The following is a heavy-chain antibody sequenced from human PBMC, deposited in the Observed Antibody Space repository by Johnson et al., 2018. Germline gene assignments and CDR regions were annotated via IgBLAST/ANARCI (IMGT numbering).Heavy chain of an antibody. Sequence: VQLVQSGGGLIQPGGSLRLSCAASGFTVSTNYMSWVRQAPGKGLEWVSVLYAGGTTFYADSVKGRFTISRDNSKNTLYLQMNSLRADDTAVYYCARDSRYNIDSWGQGTLVTVSS. V-gene: IGHV3-53*01. D-gene: IGHD1-1*01. CDR3: ARDSRYNIDS. CDR1: GFTVSTNY. CDR2: LYAGGTT. J-gene: IGHJ4*02.